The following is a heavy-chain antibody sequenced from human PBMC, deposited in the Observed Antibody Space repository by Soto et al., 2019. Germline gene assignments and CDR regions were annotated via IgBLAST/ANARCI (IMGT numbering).Heavy chain of an antibody. V-gene: IGHV3-21*01. Sequence: VQLVESGGGLVKPGGSLRLSCAASGFTFSSYSMHWVRQAPGKGLEWVSSISSSSSYIYYADSVKGRFTFSRDNAKNSLYQQMNSLSAEDTAGYYCAREQDGVVAPDYWGQGTLVTVSS. D-gene: IGHD2-15*01. CDR2: ISSSSSYI. CDR3: AREQDGVVAPDY. CDR1: GFTFSSYS. J-gene: IGHJ4*02.